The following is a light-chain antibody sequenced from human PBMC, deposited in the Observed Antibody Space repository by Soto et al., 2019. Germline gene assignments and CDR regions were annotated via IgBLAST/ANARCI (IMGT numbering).Light chain of an antibody. CDR2: DAS. J-gene: IGKJ4*01. Sequence: DIQMTQSPSTLSASAGDRVTITCRASQSISSWLVWYQRKPGKVPKLLIYDASNLESGVPSRFSGSGSGTEFTLTISSLQPDDFATYYCQQYNNYPLTFGGGTKVDIK. CDR3: QQYNNYPLT. V-gene: IGKV1-5*01. CDR1: QSISSW.